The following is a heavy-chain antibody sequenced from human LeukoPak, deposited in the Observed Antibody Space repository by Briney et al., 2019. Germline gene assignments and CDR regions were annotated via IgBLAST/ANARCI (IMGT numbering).Heavy chain of an antibody. CDR3: TKKHRGGYYFYY. J-gene: IGHJ4*02. D-gene: IGHD3-10*01. V-gene: IGHV1-69*01. CDR2: IIPIFGTA. CDR1: GGTFSSYA. Sequence: GASVKVSCKASGGTFSSYAISWVRQAPGQGLEWMGGIIPIFGTANYAQKFQGRVTITADESTSTAYMELSSLRSEDTAVYYCTKKHRGGYYFYYLGPGTLVTVS.